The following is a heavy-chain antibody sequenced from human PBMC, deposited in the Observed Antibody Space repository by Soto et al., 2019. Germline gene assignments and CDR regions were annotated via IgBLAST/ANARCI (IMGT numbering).Heavy chain of an antibody. Sequence: PVESLKISCNGSGYSFTSDWIGWVRQMPGKGLEWMGIIYPGDSDTRYSPSFQGQVTISADKSISTAYLQWSSLKASDTAMYYCARRDILTGYIDYWGQGTLVTVSS. CDR1: GYSFTSDW. CDR2: IYPGDSDT. J-gene: IGHJ4*02. V-gene: IGHV5-51*01. D-gene: IGHD3-9*01. CDR3: ARRDILTGYIDY.